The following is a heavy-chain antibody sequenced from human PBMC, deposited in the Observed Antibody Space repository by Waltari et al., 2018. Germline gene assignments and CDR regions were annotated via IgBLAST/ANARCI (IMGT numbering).Heavy chain of an antibody. CDR3: ARYCSGGSCYSGNYYYYGMDV. CDR2: IIPCFCTA. CDR1: GGTFSSYA. J-gene: IGHJ6*02. Sequence: QVQLVQSGAEVKKPGSSVKVSCKASGGTFSSYAISWVRQAPGQGLEWMGRIIPCFCTANYSQKFQGRVTITADYSTSTAYMELSSLRSEDTAVYYCARYCSGGSCYSGNYYYYGMDVWGQGTTVTVSS. D-gene: IGHD2-15*01. V-gene: IGHV1-69*15.